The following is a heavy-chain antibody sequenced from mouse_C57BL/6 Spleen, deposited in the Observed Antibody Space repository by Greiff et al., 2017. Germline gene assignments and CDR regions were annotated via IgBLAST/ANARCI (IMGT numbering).Heavy chain of an antibody. D-gene: IGHD1-1*01. CDR3: TRGNYGSSYNY. Sequence: QVQLQQSGADLVRPGASVTLSCKASGYTFTDYEMHWVKQTPVHGLEWIGAIDPETGGTAYNQKFKGKAILTADKSSSTAYMELRSLTSEDSAVYYCTRGNYGSSYNYWGQGTTLTVSS. CDR2: IDPETGGT. J-gene: IGHJ2*01. V-gene: IGHV1-15*01. CDR1: GYTFTDYE.